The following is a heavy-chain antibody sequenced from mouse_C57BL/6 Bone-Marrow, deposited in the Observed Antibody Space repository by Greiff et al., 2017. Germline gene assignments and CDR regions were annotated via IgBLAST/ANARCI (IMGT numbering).Heavy chain of an antibody. V-gene: IGHV5-15*01. CDR1: GFTFSDYG. CDR2: ISNLAYSI. D-gene: IGHD2-2*01. Sequence: EVQWVESGGGLVQPGGSLKLSCAASGFTFSDYGMAWVRQAPRKGPAWVAFISNLAYSIYYADTVTGRFTISRENAKNTLYLEMSSLRSEDTAMYYCARRGYYWYFDVWGTGTTVTVSS. CDR3: ARRGYYWYFDV. J-gene: IGHJ1*03.